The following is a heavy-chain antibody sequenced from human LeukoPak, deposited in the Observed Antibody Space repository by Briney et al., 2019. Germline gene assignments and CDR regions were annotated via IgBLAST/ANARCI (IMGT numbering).Heavy chain of an antibody. V-gene: IGHV4-39*01. D-gene: IGHD3-10*01. Sequence: PSETLSLTCTVSGGSISSSSHYWGWIRQPPGKGLEWIGSIHYSGSTYYTPSLKSRVTISVDTSKNQFSLKLSSVTAADTAVYYCARNRYYYGSGSYGVPNWFDPWGQGTLVTVSS. CDR3: ARNRYYYGSGSYGVPNWFDP. CDR2: IHYSGST. J-gene: IGHJ5*02. CDR1: GGSISSSSHY.